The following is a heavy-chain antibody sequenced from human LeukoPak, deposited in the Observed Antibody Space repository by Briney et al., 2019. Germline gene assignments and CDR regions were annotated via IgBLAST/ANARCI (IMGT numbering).Heavy chain of an antibody. CDR3: ARGSNYYYSMDV. V-gene: IGHV4-38-2*01. CDR2: IYQSVST. J-gene: IGHJ6*04. D-gene: IGHD3/OR15-3a*01. Sequence: SETLSLTCAVSGYSISGGYYWGWIRQPPGKGLEWIGSIYQSVSTYYSPSLKSRVAISADTPKNQFSLKLTSVTAADTAVYYCARGSNYYYSMDVWGKGTTVTVSS. CDR1: GYSISGGYY.